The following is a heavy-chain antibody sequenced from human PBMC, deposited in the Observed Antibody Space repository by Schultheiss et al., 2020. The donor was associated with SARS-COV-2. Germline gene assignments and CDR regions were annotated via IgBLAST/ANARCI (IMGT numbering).Heavy chain of an antibody. CDR2: IYHSGST. D-gene: IGHD6-13*01. J-gene: IGHJ4*02. Sequence: GSLRLSCAASGFTFSSYSMNWVRQAPGKGLEWIGEIYHSGSTNYNPSLKSRVTISVDKSKNQFSLKLSSVTAADTAVYYCARHQAAAGILDYWGQGTLVTVSS. CDR1: GFTFSSYS. CDR3: ARHQAAAGILDY. V-gene: IGHV4-4*02.